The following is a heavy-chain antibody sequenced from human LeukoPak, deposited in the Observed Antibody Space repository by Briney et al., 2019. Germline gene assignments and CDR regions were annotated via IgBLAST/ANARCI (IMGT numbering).Heavy chain of an antibody. CDR1: GFTFSNYA. D-gene: IGHD3-9*01. V-gene: IGHV3-23*01. Sequence: GASLRLSCAAAGFTFSNYAMSWVRQAPGKGLEWVSAILGSGGSTYYADSVKGRFTVSRDNSKSTLYLQMNSLRAEDTALYYCAKWGDYDVLTGYYVPDYWGQGTLVTVSS. CDR2: ILGSGGST. J-gene: IGHJ4*02. CDR3: AKWGDYDVLTGYYVPDY.